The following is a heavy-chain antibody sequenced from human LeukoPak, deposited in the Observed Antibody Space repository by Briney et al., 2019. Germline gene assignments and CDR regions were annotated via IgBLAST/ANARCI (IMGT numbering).Heavy chain of an antibody. CDR3: AKYSSSSPSEYYYYGLDV. Sequence: PGGSLRLSCAASGFTFSSYAMSWVRQAPGKGLEWVSTISGSGRSTYYADSVKGRFTISRDNSKNTLYLQMNSLRAEDTAAYYCAKYSSSSPSEYYYYGLDVWGQRTTVTVSS. J-gene: IGHJ6*02. V-gene: IGHV3-23*01. D-gene: IGHD6-6*01. CDR2: ISGSGRST. CDR1: GFTFSSYA.